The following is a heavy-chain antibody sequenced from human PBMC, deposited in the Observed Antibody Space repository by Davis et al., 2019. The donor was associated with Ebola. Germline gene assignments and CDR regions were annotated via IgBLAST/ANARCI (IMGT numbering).Heavy chain of an antibody. J-gene: IGHJ4*02. CDR3: VSAASGTYYFDY. V-gene: IGHV3-74*01. CDR1: GFTFSDYW. Sequence: GESLKISCAASGFTFSDYWMYWVRQAPGKGLAWVSRMNSDGSRANYADSVKGRFTISRDNAKNTLYLQMDSLRAEDTAVYYCVSAASGTYYFDYWGQGTLVTVSS. CDR2: MNSDGSRA. D-gene: IGHD1-1*01.